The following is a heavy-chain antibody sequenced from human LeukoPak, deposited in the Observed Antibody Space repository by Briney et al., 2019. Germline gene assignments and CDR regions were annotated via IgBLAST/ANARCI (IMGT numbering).Heavy chain of an antibody. J-gene: IGHJ4*02. D-gene: IGHD3-10*01. CDR2: ISAYNGNT. CDR1: GGTFSSYA. Sequence: ASVKVSCKASGGTFSSYAISWVRQAPGRGLEWMGWISAYNGNTIYAQKLQGRVTMTTDTSTSTAYMELRSLRSDDTAVYYCARELWFGEENGGYWGQGTLVTVSS. V-gene: IGHV1-18*01. CDR3: ARELWFGEENGGY.